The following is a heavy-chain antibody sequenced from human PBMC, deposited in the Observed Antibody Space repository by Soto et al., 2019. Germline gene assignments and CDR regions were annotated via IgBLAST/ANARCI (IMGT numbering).Heavy chain of an antibody. CDR3: ASRVRDDFWSGGEFAY. V-gene: IGHV4-39*01. D-gene: IGHD3-3*01. Sequence: QLQLQESGPGLVKPSETLSLTCTVSGGSISSSSYYWGWIRQPPGKGLEWIGSIYYSGSTYYNPSLKSRVTIPVDTSKTQFSRRRGSVTAAERAVYSGASRVRDDFWSGGEFAYWGQETLFTVS. CDR1: GGSISSSSYY. CDR2: IYYSGST. J-gene: IGHJ4*02.